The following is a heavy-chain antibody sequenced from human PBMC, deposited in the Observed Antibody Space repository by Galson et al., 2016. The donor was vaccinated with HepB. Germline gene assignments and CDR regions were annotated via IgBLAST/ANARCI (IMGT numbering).Heavy chain of an antibody. CDR2: ISWNSVSI. D-gene: IGHD3-9*01. CDR3: SKDRYHDWAWGNGMDV. J-gene: IGHJ6*02. V-gene: IGHV3-9*01. CDR1: GFTFDDYA. Sequence: SLRLSCAASGFTFDDYAMHWVRQAPGKGLEWVAGISWNSVSIGYVDSVKGRFTISRDNDKNSLFLQMTSLRDEDTAVDYCSKDRYHDWAWGNGMDVWGPGTTVIV.